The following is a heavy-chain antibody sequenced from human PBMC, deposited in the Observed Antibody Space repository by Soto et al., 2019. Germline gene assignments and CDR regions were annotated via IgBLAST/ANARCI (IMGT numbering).Heavy chain of an antibody. J-gene: IGHJ6*02. CDR3: ARSGPHGGDYYYGMDV. D-gene: IGHD1-1*01. CDR1: GYSFTSYW. V-gene: IGHV5-10-1*01. CDR2: IDPSDSYT. Sequence: VESLKISCKGSGYSFTSYWISCLLQVPGKVLEWMGRIDPSDSYTNYSPSFQGHVTISADKSISTAYLQWSSLKASDTAMYYCARSGPHGGDYYYGMDVWGQGTTVTVSS.